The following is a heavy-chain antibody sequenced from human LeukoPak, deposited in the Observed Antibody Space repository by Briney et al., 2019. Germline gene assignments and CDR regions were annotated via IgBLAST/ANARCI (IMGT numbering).Heavy chain of an antibody. CDR2: INSDGSST. D-gene: IGHD3-22*01. CDR3: ARGPPTDYYDSSGFYYVFDY. Sequence: GGSLRLSCAASGFTFSRYWMHWVRQAPGKGLVWVSRINSDGSSTSYADSVKGRFTISRDSAKNTLYLQMNSLTVEDTAVYFCARGPPTDYYDSSGFYYVFDYWGQGTLVTVSS. J-gene: IGHJ4*02. CDR1: GFTFSRYW. V-gene: IGHV3-74*01.